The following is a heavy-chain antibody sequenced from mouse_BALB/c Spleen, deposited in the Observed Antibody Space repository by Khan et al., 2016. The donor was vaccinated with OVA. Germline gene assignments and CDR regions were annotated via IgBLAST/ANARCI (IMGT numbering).Heavy chain of an antibody. CDR3: ARHGSTSWFAY. V-gene: IGHV1S135*01. CDR1: GYSFSTYY. J-gene: IGHJ3*01. Sequence: VPLKQSGPELMKPGASVKISCKASGYSFSTYYIHWVTRSHGKTLEWIGYIDPFNGGTTYNQKFKGKATLTVDKSSSTAYMHLTSLTSEDSAVYYCARHGSTSWFAYWGQGTLVTVSA. CDR2: IDPFNGGT. D-gene: IGHD1-1*01.